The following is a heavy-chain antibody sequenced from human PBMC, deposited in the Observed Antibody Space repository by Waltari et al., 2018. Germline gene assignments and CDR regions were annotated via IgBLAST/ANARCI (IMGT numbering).Heavy chain of an antibody. Sequence: QVQLVQSGAEVKKPGASVKVSCKASGYTFTSYDINWVRQATGQGLEWMGWMNPNSGNTGYAQKFQGRVTMTRNTSISTAYMELSSLRSEDTAVYYCARGSVVAATNYYYYMDVWGKGTTVTVSS. D-gene: IGHD2-15*01. V-gene: IGHV1-8*01. CDR3: ARGSVVAATNYYYYMDV. CDR2: MNPNSGNT. CDR1: GYTFTSYD. J-gene: IGHJ6*03.